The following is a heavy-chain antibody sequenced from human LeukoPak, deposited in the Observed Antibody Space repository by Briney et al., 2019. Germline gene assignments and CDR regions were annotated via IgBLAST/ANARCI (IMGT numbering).Heavy chain of an antibody. Sequence: GGSLRLSCAASGITFGNNWLHWVRQGPGKGRVWISRINSDGGGAIYADSVKGRFTVSRDNAKNTLYLQMNSLRAEDTAVYYCARDVPHNWFDTWGQGTLVTVSS. CDR2: INSDGGGA. CDR1: GITFGNNW. CDR3: ARDVPHNWFDT. J-gene: IGHJ5*02. V-gene: IGHV3-74*01.